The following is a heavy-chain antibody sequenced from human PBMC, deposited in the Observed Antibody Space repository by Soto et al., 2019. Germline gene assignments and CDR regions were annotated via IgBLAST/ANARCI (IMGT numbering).Heavy chain of an antibody. CDR2: IYRGGST. Sequence: LRLSCAASGFTVRNNYMSWVRQAPGKGLEWVSVIYRGGSTYYADSVKGRFTISRDNSKNTLYLQMNSLRAEDTAVYYCASSNYDSPIPLYYWGQGALVTVSS. CDR3: ASSNYDSPIPLYY. J-gene: IGHJ4*02. V-gene: IGHV3-66*01. CDR1: GFTVRNNY. D-gene: IGHD3-22*01.